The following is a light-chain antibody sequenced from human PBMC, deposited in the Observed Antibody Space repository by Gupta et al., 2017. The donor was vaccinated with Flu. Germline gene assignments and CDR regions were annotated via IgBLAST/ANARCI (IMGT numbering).Light chain of an antibody. CDR3: QQLNSYSSLT. V-gene: IGKV1-9*01. J-gene: IGKJ4*01. CDR1: QGISSY. CDR2: AAS. Sequence: SFLSASVGDRVTSTCRASQGISSYVAWYQQKPGKAPKLLIDAASTLQSGVPSRFSGSGSGTEFTLTISSLQPEDFATYYCQQLNSYSSLTFGGGTKVEIK.